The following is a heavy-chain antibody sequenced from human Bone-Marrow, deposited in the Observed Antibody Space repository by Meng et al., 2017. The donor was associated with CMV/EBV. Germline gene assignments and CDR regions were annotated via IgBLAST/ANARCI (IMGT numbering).Heavy chain of an antibody. CDR3: ARDVLRYCSSVTCYPYGMDV. Sequence: GESLKISCAAAGFTFRTYSLNWVRQAPGKGLEWVSFISGSSSYIDYADSVTGRFTISRDNAKNSLYLQMNSLRAEDTSVYYCARDVLRYCSSVTCYPYGMDVWGQGTTVTVSS. CDR1: GFTFRTYS. CDR2: ISGSSSYI. J-gene: IGHJ6*02. D-gene: IGHD2-15*01. V-gene: IGHV3-21*01.